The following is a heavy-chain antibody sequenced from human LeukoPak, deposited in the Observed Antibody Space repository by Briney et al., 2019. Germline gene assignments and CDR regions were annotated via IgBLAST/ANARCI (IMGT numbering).Heavy chain of an antibody. CDR1: GFTFSSYW. V-gene: IGHV3-74*01. CDR3: ARRHCSSTSCYWYYYGMDV. J-gene: IGHJ6*02. D-gene: IGHD2-2*01. Sequence: GGSLRLSCAASGFTFSSYWMHWVRQAPGKGLVWVSRINSDGSSTSYADSVKGRFTISRDNAKNTLYLQMNSLRAEDTAVYYCARRHCSSTSCYWYYYGMDVWGQGTTVTVSS. CDR2: INSDGSST.